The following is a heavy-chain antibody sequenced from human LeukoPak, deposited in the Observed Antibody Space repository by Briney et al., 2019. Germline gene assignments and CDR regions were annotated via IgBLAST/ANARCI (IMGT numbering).Heavy chain of an antibody. V-gene: IGHV4-39*01. CDR2: IYYSGST. CDR1: GGSISSSSYY. CDR3: ARQGARISSSWYIAFDI. D-gene: IGHD6-13*01. J-gene: IGHJ3*02. Sequence: PSETLSLTCTVSGGSISSSSYYWGWIRQPPGQGLEWIGSIYYSGSTYYNPSLKSRVTISVDTSKNQFSLKLSSVTAADTAVYYCARQGARISSSWYIAFDIWGQGTMVTVSS.